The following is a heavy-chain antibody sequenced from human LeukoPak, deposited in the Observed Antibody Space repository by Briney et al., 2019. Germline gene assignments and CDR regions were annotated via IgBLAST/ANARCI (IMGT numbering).Heavy chain of an antibody. J-gene: IGHJ6*03. CDR3: SRNKGANDYMDV. D-gene: IGHD4/OR15-4a*01. Sequence: GGSLRLSCAASGFTFSSYSMNWVRQAPGKGLEWVSYISSSSSTIYYADSVKGRFTISRDNAKNSLYLQMNSLRLEDTAVYYCSRNKGANDYMDVWGRGTTVTVS. CDR1: GFTFSSYS. V-gene: IGHV3-48*04. CDR2: ISSSSSTI.